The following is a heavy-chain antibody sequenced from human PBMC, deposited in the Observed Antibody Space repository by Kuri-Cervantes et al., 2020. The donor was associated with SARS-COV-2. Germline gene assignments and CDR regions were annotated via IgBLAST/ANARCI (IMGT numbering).Heavy chain of an antibody. J-gene: IGHJ5*02. Sequence: ASVKVSCKASGYNFTSYGISRVRQAPGQGLEWMGWISAYNGNTNYAQNLQGRVTMTTDTSTSTACMELRRLRSDDTAVYYCAIDRVVVVEGGWFDPWGQGTLVTVSS. CDR3: AIDRVVVVEGGWFDP. CDR2: ISAYNGNT. D-gene: IGHD2-2*01. CDR1: GYNFTSYG. V-gene: IGHV1-18*01.